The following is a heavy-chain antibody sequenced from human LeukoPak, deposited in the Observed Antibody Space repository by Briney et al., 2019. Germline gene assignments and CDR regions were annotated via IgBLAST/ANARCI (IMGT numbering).Heavy chain of an antibody. CDR3: AREVGTFDY. J-gene: IGHJ4*02. Sequence: GGTLRLSCAASGFTFSSFGMSWVRQAPGKGLEWVSVISGSGGSTFYADSVKGRFTISRDNSKNTLYLQINSLRAEDTAIYYCAREVGTFDYWGQGDLVTVSS. CDR1: GFTFSSFG. CDR2: ISGSGGST. D-gene: IGHD1-26*01. V-gene: IGHV3-23*01.